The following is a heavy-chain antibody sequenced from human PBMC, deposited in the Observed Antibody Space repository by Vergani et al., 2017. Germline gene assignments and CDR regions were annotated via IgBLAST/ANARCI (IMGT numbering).Heavy chain of an antibody. CDR2: IYTSGAT. V-gene: IGHV4-61*02. Sequence: QVQLQESGPGLVKPSQTLSLTCTVSGGSFSTGGQSWTWLRQSAGQGLEWIGRIYTSGATNYNPSLRSRAIMSVDASKKQFSLKLTSVTAADTAVYYCARYKSNTAMVTAIYFDYWGQGTLVTVSS. D-gene: IGHD5-18*01. CDR3: ARYKSNTAMVTAIYFDY. CDR1: GGSFSTGGQS. J-gene: IGHJ4*02.